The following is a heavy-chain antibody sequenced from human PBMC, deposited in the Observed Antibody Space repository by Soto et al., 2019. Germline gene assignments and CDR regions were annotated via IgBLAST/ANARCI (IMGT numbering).Heavy chain of an antibody. J-gene: IGHJ4*02. V-gene: IGHV3-23*01. Sequence: EVQLLESGGGLVQPGGSLRLSCAASGFTLSSYAISWVRQAPGKGLEWVSAISGSGGSTYYADSVKGRFTISRDNSKNTLYLQMNSLRAEDTAVYYCAKGSSGWYERFDYWGQGTLVTVSS. CDR3: AKGSSGWYERFDY. CDR1: GFTLSSYA. CDR2: ISGSGGST. D-gene: IGHD6-19*01.